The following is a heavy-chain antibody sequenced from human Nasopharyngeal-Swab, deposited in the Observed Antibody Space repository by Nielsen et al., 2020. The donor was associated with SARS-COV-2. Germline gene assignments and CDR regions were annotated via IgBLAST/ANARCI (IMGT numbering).Heavy chain of an antibody. Sequence: WIRQPPGKGLEWVSSISSSSSYIYYADSVKGRFTISRDNAKNSLYVQMNSLRAEDTAVYYCAKGGYCSSTSCKNFFDYWGQGTLVTVS. CDR3: AKGGYCSSTSCKNFFDY. J-gene: IGHJ4*02. D-gene: IGHD2-2*01. CDR2: ISSSSSYI. V-gene: IGHV3-21*04.